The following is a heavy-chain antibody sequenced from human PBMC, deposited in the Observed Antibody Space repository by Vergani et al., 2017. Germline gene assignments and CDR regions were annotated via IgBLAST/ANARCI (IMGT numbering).Heavy chain of an antibody. CDR1: GFTFSNYG. Sequence: QVQLVESGGSVVQPGRSLRLSCAASGFTFSNYGLHWVRQAPGQGLEWVAVISHDGNKKYYVDSVKGRFTISRDKSKNTLYLYMNSLRADDTAVYYCAKDPRLKEDYYYYYMDVWGKGTTVTVSS. CDR2: ISHDGNKK. V-gene: IGHV3-30*18. CDR3: AKDPRLKEDYYYYYMDV. J-gene: IGHJ6*03.